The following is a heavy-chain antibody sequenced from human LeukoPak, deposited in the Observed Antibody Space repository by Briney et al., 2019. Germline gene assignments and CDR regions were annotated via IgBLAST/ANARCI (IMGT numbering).Heavy chain of an antibody. J-gene: IGHJ4*02. CDR2: INTDGSST. CDR3: ASPTAPVDY. D-gene: IGHD6-19*01. CDR1: GFMFADHG. V-gene: IGHV3-74*01. Sequence: GESLRLSCAASGFMFADHGMTWVRQVPGKGLEWVSGINTDGSSTSYADSVKGRFTISRDNAKNTLYLQMNSLRAEDTAVYYCASPTAPVDYWGQGTLVTVSS.